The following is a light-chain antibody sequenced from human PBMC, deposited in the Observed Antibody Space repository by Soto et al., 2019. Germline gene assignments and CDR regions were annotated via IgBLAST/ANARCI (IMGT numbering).Light chain of an antibody. J-gene: IGKJ2*01. V-gene: IGKV4-1*01. CDR3: QQDYPPPPT. CDR1: RSVFYSSNNKNY. CDR2: WAS. Sequence: DTVMTQSPESLAVSLGERANINCTSSRSVFYSSNNKNYLTWYQQKPGQPPKLLIYWASNRESGLPARFSGSGSGTDFPLSISRRQAEDVAVYYCQQDYPPPPTFGQGNKLEIK.